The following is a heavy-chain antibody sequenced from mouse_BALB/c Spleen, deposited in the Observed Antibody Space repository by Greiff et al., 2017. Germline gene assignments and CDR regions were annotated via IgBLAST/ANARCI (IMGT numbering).Heavy chain of an antibody. CDR1: GYSITSDYA. Sequence: EVKLVESGPGLVKPSQSLSLTCTVTGYSITSDYAWNWIRQFPGNKLEWMGYISYSGSTSYNPSLKSRISITRDTSKNQFFLQLNSVTTEDTATYYCARWGNYDYVYAMDYWGQGTSVTVSS. CDR3: ARWGNYDYVYAMDY. V-gene: IGHV3-2*02. D-gene: IGHD2-4*01. J-gene: IGHJ4*01. CDR2: ISYSGST.